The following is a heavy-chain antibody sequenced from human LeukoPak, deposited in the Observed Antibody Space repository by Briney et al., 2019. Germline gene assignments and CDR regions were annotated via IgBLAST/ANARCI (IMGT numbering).Heavy chain of an antibody. V-gene: IGHV3-48*01. D-gene: IGHD3-16*02. J-gene: IGHJ6*02. CDR1: GFTFSSYS. CDR2: ISSDSRTI. CDR3: ARDTRSLMDV. Sequence: PGGSLGLSCAASGFTFSSYSMNWVRQAPGKGLEWVSYISSDSRTIYYADSVKGRFTISRDNAKNSLYLQMNSLRAEDTAVYYCARDTRSLMDVWGQGTTVTVSS.